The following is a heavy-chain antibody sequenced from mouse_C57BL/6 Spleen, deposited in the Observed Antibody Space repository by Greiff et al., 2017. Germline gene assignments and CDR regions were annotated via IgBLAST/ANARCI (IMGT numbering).Heavy chain of an antibody. CDR3: ARSEGNLYFDY. J-gene: IGHJ2*01. CDR1: GYTFTSYW. D-gene: IGHD2-1*01. V-gene: IGHV1-50*01. CDR2: IDPSDSYT. Sequence: VQLQQPGAELVKPGASVKLSCKASGYTFTSYWMQWVKQRPGQGLEWIGEIDPSDSYTNYNQKFKGKATLTVDTSSSTAYMQLSSLTSEDSAVYYCARSEGNLYFDYWGQGTTLTVSS.